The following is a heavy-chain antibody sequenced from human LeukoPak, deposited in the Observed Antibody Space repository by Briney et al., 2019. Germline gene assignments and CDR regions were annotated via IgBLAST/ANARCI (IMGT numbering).Heavy chain of an antibody. V-gene: IGHV4-59*01. CDR3: ASHDYGDYDIN. Sequence: SETLSLTCTVSGGSISSYYWSWVRQPPGKGREWIGYIYYSGSTNYNPSLKTRVTISVDPSKTQFSLKLSSVTAADTAVYYCASHDYGDYDINWGQGTLVTVSS. CDR1: GGSISSYY. CDR2: IYYSGST. J-gene: IGHJ4*02. D-gene: IGHD4-17*01.